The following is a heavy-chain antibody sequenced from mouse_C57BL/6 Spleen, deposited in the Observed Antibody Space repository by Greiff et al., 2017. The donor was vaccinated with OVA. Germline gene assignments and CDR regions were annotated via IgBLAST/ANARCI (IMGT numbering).Heavy chain of an antibody. Sequence: QVQLQQSGAELVKPGASVKLSCKASGYTFTSYWMQWVKQRPGQGLEWIGEIDPSDSYTNYNQKFKGKATLTVDTSSSTAYMQLSSLTSEDSAVYYCARSSDSSGYWFAYWGQGTLVTVSA. J-gene: IGHJ3*01. D-gene: IGHD3-2*02. CDR2: IDPSDSYT. CDR1: GYTFTSYW. CDR3: ARSSDSSGYWFAY. V-gene: IGHV1-50*01.